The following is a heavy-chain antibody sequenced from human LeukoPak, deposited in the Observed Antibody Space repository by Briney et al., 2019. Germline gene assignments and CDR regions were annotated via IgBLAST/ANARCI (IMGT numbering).Heavy chain of an antibody. CDR1: GFTFTNYA. CDR2: IKQDGSEK. J-gene: IGHJ1*01. Sequence: GGSLRLSCAASGFTFTNYAMSWVRQAPGKGLEWVANIKQDGSEKYYVDSVKGRFTISRDNAKNSLYLQMNSLRAEDTAVYYCARELYFQHWGQGTLVTVSS. CDR3: ARELYFQH. V-gene: IGHV3-7*03.